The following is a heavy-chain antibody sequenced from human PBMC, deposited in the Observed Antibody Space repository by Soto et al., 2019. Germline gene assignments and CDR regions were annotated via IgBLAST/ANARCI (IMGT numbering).Heavy chain of an antibody. CDR2: IKQDGSET. V-gene: IGHV3-7*01. Sequence: EVQLVESGGGLVQPGGSLRLSCAASGFTFSSYWMSWVRQAPGKGLEWVANIKQDGSETYYVDSVKGRFTISRDNAKNSLYLQMISLRAEDTAVYYCATFISTYLLYHYFDCWGQGTLVTVSS. J-gene: IGHJ4*02. D-gene: IGHD2-8*01. CDR3: ATFISTYLLYHYFDC. CDR1: GFTFSSYW.